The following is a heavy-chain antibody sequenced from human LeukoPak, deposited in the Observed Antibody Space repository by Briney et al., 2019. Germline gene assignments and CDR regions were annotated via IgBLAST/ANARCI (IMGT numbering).Heavy chain of an antibody. V-gene: IGHV3-23*01. D-gene: IGHD3-3*01. CDR1: GFTYKTHA. CDR2: IDDSGVIR. CDR3: ARIITIFGVVIIRYYGMDV. J-gene: IGHJ6*02. Sequence: PGGSLRLSCAASGFTYKTHAMSWVRQAPGKGLEWVSRIDDSGVIRSYADSVKGRFTISRDNSKMTLTLQMNSLRAEDTAVYYCARIITIFGVVIIRYYGMDVWGQGTTVTVSS.